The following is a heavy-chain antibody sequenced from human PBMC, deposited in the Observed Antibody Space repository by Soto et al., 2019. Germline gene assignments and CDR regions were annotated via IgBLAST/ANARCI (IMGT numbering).Heavy chain of an antibody. J-gene: IGHJ4*02. Sequence: QVHLQESGPGLVKPSETLSLTCTVSRGSISSYYWSWIRQPPGKGLEWIGYIYYSGSTDYNPSLKSRLTISVDTSKNQFSLKLSSVTAADTAVYYCAREMAHSGKFDFWGQGTLVTVSS. D-gene: IGHD2-21*01. CDR3: AREMAHSGKFDF. CDR2: IYYSGST. V-gene: IGHV4-59*12. CDR1: RGSISSYY.